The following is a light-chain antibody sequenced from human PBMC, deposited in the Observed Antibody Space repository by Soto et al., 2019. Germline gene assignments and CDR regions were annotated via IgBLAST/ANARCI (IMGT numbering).Light chain of an antibody. CDR2: GAS. J-gene: IGKJ1*01. Sequence: ELVMTQSPGTLSVSPGESATLSCRASRGISSNLAWYQQKPCQAPRLLIYGASTRATGIPARFSGSGSGTEFTPTISSLQSEDFAVYYCHQYNNWPPWTXGQGTKVDIK. CDR3: HQYNNWPPWT. CDR1: RGISSN. V-gene: IGKV3-15*01.